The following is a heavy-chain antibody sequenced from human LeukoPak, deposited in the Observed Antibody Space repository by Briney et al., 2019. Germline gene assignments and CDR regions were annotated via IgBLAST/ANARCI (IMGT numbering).Heavy chain of an antibody. J-gene: IGHJ6*02. D-gene: IGHD5-18*01. CDR2: ISAYNGNT. V-gene: IGHV1-18*01. CDR3: ARDLRGYSYGFYYYYYGMDV. CDR1: GYTFTSYG. Sequence: ASVKVSCKASGYTFTSYGISWVRQAPGQGLEWMGWISAYNGNTNYAQKLQGRVTMTTDTSTSTAYMELRNLRSDDTAVYYCARDLRGYSYGFYYYYYGMDVWGQGTTVTVSS.